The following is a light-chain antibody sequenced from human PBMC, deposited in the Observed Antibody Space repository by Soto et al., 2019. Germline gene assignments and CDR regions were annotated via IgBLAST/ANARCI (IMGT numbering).Light chain of an antibody. CDR2: LGS. V-gene: IGKV2-28*01. Sequence: DIVLTQSPLSLPVTPGEPASISCRSSESLLDSHGYNNVDWYLQKAGQSPQVLIYLGSNRASGVPDRFSCSGSGPDFTLKISRVEADDVGVSYCMQALQTPWTLGQGTKVEIK. J-gene: IGKJ1*01. CDR1: ESLLDSHGYNN. CDR3: MQALQTPWT.